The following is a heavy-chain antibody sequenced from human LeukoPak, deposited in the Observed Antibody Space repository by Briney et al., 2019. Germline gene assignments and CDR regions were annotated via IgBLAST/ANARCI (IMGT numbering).Heavy chain of an antibody. J-gene: IGHJ4*02. Sequence: PGGSLRLSCAVSGFTFSSYWMHWVRQAPGKGLVWVSRINSDGSSTSYADSVKGRFTISRDNAKNTLYLQMNSLRAEDTAVYYCARALAVAGKTDFDYWGQGTLVTVSS. CDR1: GFTFSSYW. V-gene: IGHV3-74*01. D-gene: IGHD6-19*01. CDR3: ARALAVAGKTDFDY. CDR2: INSDGSST.